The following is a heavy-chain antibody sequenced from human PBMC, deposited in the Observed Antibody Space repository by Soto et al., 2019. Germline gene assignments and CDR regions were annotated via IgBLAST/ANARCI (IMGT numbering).Heavy chain of an antibody. J-gene: IGHJ4*02. V-gene: IGHV3-30*03. CDR1: GFTFSSYD. CDR3: VSDRGYGHASVPYS. CDR2: ISYDGGLQ. Sequence: QAQRVESGGGVVQPGRSLRLSCAASGFTFSSYDMHWVRQAPGTGLEWVAVISYDGGLQHYADSVKGRFTISRDNSKNMVLLQMNSLRAEDTAVYYCVSDRGYGHASVPYSWGQGTLVSVSS. D-gene: IGHD5-18*01.